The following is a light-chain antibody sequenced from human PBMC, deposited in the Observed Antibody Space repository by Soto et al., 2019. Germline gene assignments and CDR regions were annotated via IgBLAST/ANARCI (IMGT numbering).Light chain of an antibody. CDR2: GAS. V-gene: IGKV3-15*01. Sequence: EIGLTQSPATLSVSPGERATLSCRASQSVSSNLAWYQQKPGQAPRLLIYGASSRATGIPVRFSGSGSGTEFTLTISSLQSEDFAVYYCQQYNNWPLTFGQGTLLEIK. J-gene: IGKJ5*01. CDR1: QSVSSN. CDR3: QQYNNWPLT.